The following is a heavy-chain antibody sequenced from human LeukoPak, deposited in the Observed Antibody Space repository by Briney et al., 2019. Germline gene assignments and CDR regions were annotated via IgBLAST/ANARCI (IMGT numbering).Heavy chain of an antibody. D-gene: IGHD3-16*01. CDR3: AANTQSGY. V-gene: IGHV3-7*05. CDR2: IKEDGSEK. CDR1: GFTFSSSW. Sequence: PGGSLTLSCAASGFTFSSSWMKWVRQAPGKGLEPVAVIKEDGSEKYYVDSVKGRFAISRDNAKNSLYLQMNNVRAEDTAVYFCAANTQSGYWGQGALVTVSS. J-gene: IGHJ4*02.